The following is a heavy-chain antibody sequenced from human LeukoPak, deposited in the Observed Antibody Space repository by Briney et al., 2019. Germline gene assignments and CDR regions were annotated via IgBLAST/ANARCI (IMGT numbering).Heavy chain of an antibody. Sequence: SETLSLTCTVSGGSIMSTSYYWGWIRQPPGKGLEWLGSVHYSGSTYDNPSLKSRVTISVDTSKNQFSLKLISVTAADTAVYYCARRSTVAGRGRFDPWGQGTLVTVSS. CDR3: ARRSTVAGRGRFDP. V-gene: IGHV4-39*01. D-gene: IGHD6-19*01. CDR2: VHYSGST. J-gene: IGHJ5*02. CDR1: GGSIMSTSYY.